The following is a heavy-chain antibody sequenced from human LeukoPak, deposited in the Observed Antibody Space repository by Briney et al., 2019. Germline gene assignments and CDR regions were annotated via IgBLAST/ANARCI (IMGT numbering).Heavy chain of an antibody. D-gene: IGHD3-22*01. CDR3: ARQADSSGYYDAFDI. V-gene: IGHV5-51*01. Sequence: GESLKISCKGSGYSFTSYWIGWVRQMPGKGLEWRGIIYPGDSDTRYSPSFQGQVTISADKSISTAYLQWSSLKASDTAMYYCARQADSSGYYDAFDIWGQETMATVSS. CDR1: GYSFTSYW. J-gene: IGHJ3*02. CDR2: IYPGDSDT.